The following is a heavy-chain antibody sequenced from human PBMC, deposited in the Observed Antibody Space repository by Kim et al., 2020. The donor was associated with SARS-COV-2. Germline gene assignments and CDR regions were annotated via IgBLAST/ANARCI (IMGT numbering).Heavy chain of an antibody. D-gene: IGHD3-22*01. CDR2: IKQDGSEK. V-gene: IGHV3-7*01. J-gene: IGHJ3*02. Sequence: GGSLRLSCAASGFTFSSYWMSWVRQAPGKGLEWVANIKQDGSEKYYVDSVKGRFTISRDNAKNSLYLQMNSLRAEDTAVYYCATNKYYYDSSGYYWTGAFDIWGQGTMVTVSS. CDR1: GFTFSSYW. CDR3: ATNKYYYDSSGYYWTGAFDI.